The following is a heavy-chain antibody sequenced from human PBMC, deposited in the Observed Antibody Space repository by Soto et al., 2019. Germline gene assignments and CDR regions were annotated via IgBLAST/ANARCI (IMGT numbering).Heavy chain of an antibody. CDR1: GYTFTSYG. CDR3: AIVVVPAAMGGVRDY. CDR2: ISAYNGNT. Sequence: GASVKVSCKASGYTFTSYGISWVRQAPGQGLEWMGWISAYNGNTNYAQKLQGRVTMTTDTSTSTAYMELRSLRSDDTAVYYCAIVVVPAAMGGVRDYWGQGTLVTVSS. V-gene: IGHV1-18*01. D-gene: IGHD2-2*01. J-gene: IGHJ4*02.